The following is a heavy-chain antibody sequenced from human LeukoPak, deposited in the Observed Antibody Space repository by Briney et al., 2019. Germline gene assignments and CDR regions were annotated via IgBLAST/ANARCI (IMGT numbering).Heavy chain of an antibody. CDR1: GFTFSGSA. CDR3: TRYKPDCSGGSCPHYGMDV. J-gene: IGHJ6*02. CDR2: IRSKANSYAT. Sequence: PGGSLRLSCAASGFTFSGSALHWVRQASGKGLEWVGHIRSKANSYATSYAASVKGRFTISRDDSKNTAYLQMNSLKTEDTAVYYCTRYKPDCSGGSCPHYGMDVWGQGTTVTVSS. D-gene: IGHD2-15*01. V-gene: IGHV3-73*01.